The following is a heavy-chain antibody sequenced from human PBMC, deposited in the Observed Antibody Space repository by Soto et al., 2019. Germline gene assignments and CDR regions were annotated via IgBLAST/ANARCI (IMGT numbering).Heavy chain of an antibody. Sequence: GGSLRLSCAASGFTVSSNYMSWVRQAPGKGLEWVSVIYSGGSTYYADSVKGRFTISRDNSKNTLYLQMNSLRAEDTAVYYCAREIRYSSSWHYFDYWGQGTLVTVS. J-gene: IGHJ4*02. V-gene: IGHV3-66*01. D-gene: IGHD6-13*01. CDR3: AREIRYSSSWHYFDY. CDR1: GFTVSSNY. CDR2: IYSGGST.